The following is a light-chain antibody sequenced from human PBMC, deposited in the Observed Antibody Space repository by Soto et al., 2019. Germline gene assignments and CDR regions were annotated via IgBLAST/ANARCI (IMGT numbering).Light chain of an antibody. J-gene: IGKJ2*01. Sequence: EIVMTQSPATLSVSPGERATLSCRASQSVSSNLAWYQQKPGQAPRLLIYGASTSATGITARFSGSGSGTEFTLTISSLQSDDFAFYYCQQYNNWPPYTFGQGTKLEIK. V-gene: IGKV3-15*01. CDR3: QQYNNWPPYT. CDR1: QSVSSN. CDR2: GAS.